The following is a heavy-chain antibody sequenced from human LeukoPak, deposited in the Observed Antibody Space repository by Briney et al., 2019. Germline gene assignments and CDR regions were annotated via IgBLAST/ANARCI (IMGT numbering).Heavy chain of an antibody. CDR3: TSGLGVTTHPPGYYYYGMDV. CDR2: IRSKAYGGTT. Sequence: QPGGSLRLSCTASGFTFGDYAMSWFRQAPGKGLEWVGFIRSKAYGGTTEYAASVKGRFTISRDDSKSIAYLQMNSLKTEDTAVYYCTSGLGVTTHPPGYYYYGMDVWGQGTTVTISS. V-gene: IGHV3-49*03. CDR1: GFTFGDYA. D-gene: IGHD4-11*01. J-gene: IGHJ6*02.